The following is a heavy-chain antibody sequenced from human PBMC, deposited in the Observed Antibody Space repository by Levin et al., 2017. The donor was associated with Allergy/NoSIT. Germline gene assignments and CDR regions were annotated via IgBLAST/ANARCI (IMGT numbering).Heavy chain of an antibody. Sequence: GSLRLSCAASGFTFSSYSMNWVRQAPGKGLEWVSSISSSSSYIYYADSVKGRFTISRDNAKNSLYLQMNSLRAEDTAVYYWARTNTYYYDSSGYYYGPFDYWGQGTLVTVAS. CDR1: GFTFSSYS. J-gene: IGHJ4*02. CDR2: ISSSSSYI. V-gene: IGHV3-21*01. CDR3: ARTNTYYYDSSGYYYGPFDY. D-gene: IGHD3-22*01.